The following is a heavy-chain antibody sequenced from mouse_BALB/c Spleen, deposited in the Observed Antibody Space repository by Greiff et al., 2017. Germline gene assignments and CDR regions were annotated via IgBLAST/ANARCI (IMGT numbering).Heavy chain of an antibody. CDR3: ARAYDGYYFDV. CDR2: ISSGGSYT. Sequence: EVQRVESGGGLVKPGGSLKLSCAASGFTFSSYAMSWVRQSPEKRLEWVAEISSGGSYTYYPDTVTGRFTISRDNAKNTLYLEMSSLRSEDTAMYYCARAYDGYYFDVWGAGTTVTVSS. V-gene: IGHV5-9-4*01. J-gene: IGHJ1*01. CDR1: GFTFSSYA. D-gene: IGHD2-3*01.